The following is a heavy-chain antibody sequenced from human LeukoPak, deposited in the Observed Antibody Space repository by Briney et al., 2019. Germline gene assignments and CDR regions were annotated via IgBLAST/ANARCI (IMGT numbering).Heavy chain of an antibody. CDR1: GFTFSSYA. CDR2: ISGSGGST. CDR3: ASPHQAAMVTWGLDY. J-gene: IGHJ4*02. D-gene: IGHD5-18*01. Sequence: PGGSLRLSCAASGFTFSSYAMSWVRQAPGKGLEWVSAISGSGGSTYYADSVKGRSTISRDNSKNTLYLQMNSLRAEDTAVYYCASPHQAAMVTWGLDYWGQGTLVTVSS. V-gene: IGHV3-23*01.